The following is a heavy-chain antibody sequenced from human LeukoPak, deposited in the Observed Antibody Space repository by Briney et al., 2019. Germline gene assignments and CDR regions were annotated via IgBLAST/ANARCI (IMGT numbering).Heavy chain of an antibody. CDR2: ISSSSSYI. D-gene: IGHD3-22*01. CDR3: AKTYYYDSSGYYSPYYYYGMDV. Sequence: GGSLRLSCAASGFTFSSYSMNWVRQAPGKGLEWVSSISSSSSYIYYADSVKGRFTISRDNSKNTLYLQMNSLRAEDTAVYYCAKTYYYDSSGYYSPYYYYGMDVWGQGTTVTVSS. V-gene: IGHV3-21*01. CDR1: GFTFSSYS. J-gene: IGHJ6*02.